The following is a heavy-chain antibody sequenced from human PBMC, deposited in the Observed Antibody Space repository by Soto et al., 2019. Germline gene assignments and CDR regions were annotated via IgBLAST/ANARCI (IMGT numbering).Heavy chain of an antibody. D-gene: IGHD5-18*01. V-gene: IGHV3-23*01. CDR2: ISGSGGST. Sequence: VGSLRLSCAASGFTFSSYAMSWVRQAPGKGLEWVSAISGSGGSTYYADSVKGRFTISRDNSKNTLYLQMNSLRAEDTTVYYCAKDGAMATWFDPWGQGTLVTV. CDR1: GFTFSSYA. CDR3: AKDGAMATWFDP. J-gene: IGHJ5*02.